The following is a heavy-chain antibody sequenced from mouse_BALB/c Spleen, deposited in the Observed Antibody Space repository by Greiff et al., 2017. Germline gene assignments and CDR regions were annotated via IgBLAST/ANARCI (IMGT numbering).Heavy chain of an antibody. CDR2: INSNGGST. CDR3: ARDRYDDWFAY. Sequence: EVKLVESGGGLVQPGGSLKLSCAASGFTFSSYGMSWVRQTPDKRLELVATINSNGGSTYYPDSVKGRFTISRDNAKNTLYLQMSSLKSEDTAMYYCARDRYDDWFAYWGQGTLVTVSA. J-gene: IGHJ3*01. V-gene: IGHV5-6-3*01. D-gene: IGHD2-14*01. CDR1: GFTFSSYG.